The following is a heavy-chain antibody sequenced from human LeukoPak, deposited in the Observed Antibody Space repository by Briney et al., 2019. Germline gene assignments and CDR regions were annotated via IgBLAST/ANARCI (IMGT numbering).Heavy chain of an antibody. V-gene: IGHV3-74*01. Sequence: GGSLRLSCAASGFTFSSYWMHWVRQAPGKGLVWVSRINSDGSSTSYADSVKGRFTISRDNAKNTLYLQMNSLRAEDTAVYYCARADEYYGSGSYSGYWGQGTLVTVYS. J-gene: IGHJ4*02. CDR2: INSDGSST. CDR3: ARADEYYGSGSYSGY. CDR1: GFTFSSYW. D-gene: IGHD3-10*01.